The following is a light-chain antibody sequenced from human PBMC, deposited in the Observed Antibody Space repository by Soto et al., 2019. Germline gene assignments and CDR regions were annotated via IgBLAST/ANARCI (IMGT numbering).Light chain of an antibody. CDR2: GAS. CDR3: QQYETFSGT. V-gene: IGKV3D-15*01. Sequence: EILMTQSPDTLSVSPGERATLSCRASQSVGSNLAWYQQKPGQAPRLLIYGASSRATGIPDRFSGSGSGTKFTLTIASLQPDDLATYYCQQYETFSGTFGPGTKVDIK. CDR1: QSVGSN. J-gene: IGKJ1*01.